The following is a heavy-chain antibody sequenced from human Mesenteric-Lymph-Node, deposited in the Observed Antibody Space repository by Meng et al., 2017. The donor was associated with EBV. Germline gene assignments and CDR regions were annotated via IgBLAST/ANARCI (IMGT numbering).Heavy chain of an antibody. Sequence: SCPGLVKPSDTLSLTCNVSGGSINSFYWGWIRQPPGKGLEWIGYIYHSGSTNYNPSLKSRVSMSVDMSKNQFSLKLSSVTAADTAVYYCARGEVFDSWGQGTLVTVSS. CDR2: IYHSGST. CDR1: GGSINSFY. V-gene: IGHV4-59*07. CDR3: ARGEVFDS. J-gene: IGHJ4*02.